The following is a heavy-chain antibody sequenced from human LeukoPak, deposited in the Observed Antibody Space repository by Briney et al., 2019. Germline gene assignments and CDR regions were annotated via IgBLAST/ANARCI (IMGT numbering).Heavy chain of an antibody. J-gene: IGHJ4*02. V-gene: IGHV3-23*01. CDR2: ISGSGGST. CDR1: GFTFSTYS. D-gene: IGHD1-26*01. Sequence: SGGSLRLSCAASGFTFSTYSMNWARQAPGKGLEWVSGISGSGGSTYYADSVKGRFTISRDNSKNTLYLQMNSLRVEDMAVYFCAKAGSIRFDYWGQGTLVTVSS. CDR3: AKAGSIRFDY.